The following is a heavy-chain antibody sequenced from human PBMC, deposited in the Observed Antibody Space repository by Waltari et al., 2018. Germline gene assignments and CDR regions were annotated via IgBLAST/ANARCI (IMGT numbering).Heavy chain of an antibody. D-gene: IGHD4-4*01. J-gene: IGHJ6*04. V-gene: IGHV4-4*07. CDR1: GGSINILS. CDR3: ARGRGLQGLNFYDEMDV. Sequence: QVQVQESAPRLVKSSETLSLTCTVSGGSINILSWCWSRRPAGKGLGCIGRVISSTGGTNYNSSRKSRVAMSADTSKNQISHMLGSVTAADTAVYYCARGRGLQGLNFYDEMDVWGKGTTVTVSS. CDR2: ISSTGGT.